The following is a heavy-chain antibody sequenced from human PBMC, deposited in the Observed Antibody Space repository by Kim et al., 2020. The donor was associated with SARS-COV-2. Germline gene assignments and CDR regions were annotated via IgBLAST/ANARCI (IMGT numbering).Heavy chain of an antibody. CDR3: ARVAVAGRKYYYYGMDV. CDR2: ISSSSRTI. Sequence: GGSLRLSCAASGFTFSSYSMNWVRQAPGKGLEWVSYISSSSRTIYDADSVKGRFTISRAHAKNSLYLQINSLRAEDTAVSYCARVAVAGRKYYYYGMDVWGQWTTVTVSS. CDR1: GFTFSSYS. D-gene: IGHD6-19*01. V-gene: IGHV3-48*04. J-gene: IGHJ6*02.